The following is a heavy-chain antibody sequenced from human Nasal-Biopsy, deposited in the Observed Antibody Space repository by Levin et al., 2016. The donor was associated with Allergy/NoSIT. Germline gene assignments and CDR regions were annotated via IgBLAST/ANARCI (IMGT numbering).Heavy chain of an antibody. V-gene: IGHV3-30*04. J-gene: IGHJ6*02. CDR1: GFVFSDFA. D-gene: IGHD3-10*01. CDR3: ARDTAKKRYYYTLDV. Sequence: GGSLRLSCAASGFVFSDFAIHWVRQAPGKGLEWVGVISNDAKETFLADSVKGRFTVSRDNSRNTLSLLMTSLKPEDTANYYCARDTAKKRYYYTLDVWGPGTTVTVSS. CDR2: ISNDAKET.